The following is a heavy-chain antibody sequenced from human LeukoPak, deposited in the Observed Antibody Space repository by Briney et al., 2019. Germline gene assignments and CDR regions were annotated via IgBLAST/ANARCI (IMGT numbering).Heavy chain of an antibody. J-gene: IGHJ4*02. CDR3: AKEGLDLDFDY. V-gene: IGHV3-30*18. D-gene: IGHD1-7*01. CDR2: ISYDGSNK. Sequence: GGSLRLSCAASGFTFSSYGMHWVSQTPGKGLEWVAVISYDGSNKYYADSVKGRFTISRDNSKNTLYLQMNSLRAEDTAVYYCAKEGLDLDFDYWGQGTLVTVSS. CDR1: GFTFSSYG.